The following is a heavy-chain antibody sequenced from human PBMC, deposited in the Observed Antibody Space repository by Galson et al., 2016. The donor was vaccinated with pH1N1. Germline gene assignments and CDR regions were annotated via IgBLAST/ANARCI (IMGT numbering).Heavy chain of an antibody. CDR1: GYTFTTFG. Sequence: SVKVSFKASGYTFTTFGISWVRQAPGKGLEWLGWISTSKGNTKNAQRLLDRVAMTRDTSTSTVFMELTSLRSDDTAVYYCARGYREKLGTGTHYYYSMDDWGPGSTVTVSS. CDR3: ARGYREKLGTGTHYYYSMDD. D-gene: IGHD2-8*02. J-gene: IGHJ6*02. CDR2: ISTSKGNT. V-gene: IGHV1-18*01.